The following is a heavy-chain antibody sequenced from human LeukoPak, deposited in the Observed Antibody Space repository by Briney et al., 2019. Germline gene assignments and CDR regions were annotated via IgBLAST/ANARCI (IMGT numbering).Heavy chain of an antibody. CDR2: ISGSGGST. Sequence: GGSLRLSCAASGFTVSSNYMSWVRQAPGKGLEWVSAISGSGGSTYHADSVKGRFTISRDNSKNTLYLQMNSLRAEDTAVYYCAKDYNFDYWGQGTLVTVSS. CDR3: AKDYNFDY. J-gene: IGHJ4*02. V-gene: IGHV3-23*01. D-gene: IGHD3-10*01. CDR1: GFTVSSNY.